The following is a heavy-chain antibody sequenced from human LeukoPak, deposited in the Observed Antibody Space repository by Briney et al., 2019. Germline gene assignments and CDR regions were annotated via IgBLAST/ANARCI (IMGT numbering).Heavy chain of an antibody. CDR1: GFTFSSYA. V-gene: IGHV3-64D*06. J-gene: IGHJ5*02. CDR2: ISSNGGST. D-gene: IGHD3-22*01. Sequence: GRSLRLSCSASGFTFSSYAMHWVRQAPGKGLEYVSAISSNGGSTYYADSVKGRFTISRDNSKNTLYLQMSSLRAEDTAVYYCEKEYGSGYYYGWFDPWGQGTLVTVSS. CDR3: EKEYGSGYYYGWFDP.